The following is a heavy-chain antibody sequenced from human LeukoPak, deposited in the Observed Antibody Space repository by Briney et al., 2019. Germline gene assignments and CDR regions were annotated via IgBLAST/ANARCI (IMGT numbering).Heavy chain of an antibody. CDR3: ARHTYYYDSSGYYGRYYFDY. CDR2: IYPGDSDT. Sequence: GESLKISCKGSGYSFTSYWIGWVRQMPGKGLEWMGIIYPGDSDTRYSPSFQGQVTISADKSISTAYLQWSSLKASDTAMYYCARHTYYYDSSGYYGRYYFDYWGQGTLVTVSS. D-gene: IGHD3-22*01. J-gene: IGHJ4*02. CDR1: GYSFTSYW. V-gene: IGHV5-51*01.